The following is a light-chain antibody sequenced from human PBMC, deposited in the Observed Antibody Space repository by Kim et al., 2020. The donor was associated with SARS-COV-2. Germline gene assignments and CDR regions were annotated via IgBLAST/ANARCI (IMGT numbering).Light chain of an antibody. J-gene: IGLJ2*01. CDR1: KLGDKY. CDR2: QDS. Sequence: SYELTQPPSVSVSPGQTASITCSGDKLGDKYASWYQQKAGQSPVLVIYQDSKRPSGIPERFSGSNSGNTATLTISGTQAMDEADYYCQAWDSRTVVFGGGTQLTVL. CDR3: QAWDSRTVV. V-gene: IGLV3-1*01.